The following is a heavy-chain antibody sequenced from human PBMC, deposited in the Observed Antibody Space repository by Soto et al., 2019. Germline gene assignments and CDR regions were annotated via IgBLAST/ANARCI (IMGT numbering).Heavy chain of an antibody. CDR1: GFSLTISGEG. Sequence: QITLKESGPALVKPTQTLTLTCTFSGFSLTISGEGVAWIRQPPGKALEWLALIYRDGDRRYSPSLKTRLTITAVSSNTRVVLTMPNMDPLHIATYYCAHPTISYFDYWGQGSLVTVSS. V-gene: IGHV2-5*02. J-gene: IGHJ4*02. CDR3: AHPTISYFDY. CDR2: IYRDGDR.